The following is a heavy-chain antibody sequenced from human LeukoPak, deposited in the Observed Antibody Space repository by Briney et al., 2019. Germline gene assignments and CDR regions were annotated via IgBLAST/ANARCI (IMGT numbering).Heavy chain of an antibody. Sequence: SETLSLTCTVSSGSISSGGYYWSWIRQHPGKGLEWIGYIYYSGSTYYNPSLKSRVTISVDTSKNQFSLKLSSVTAADTAVYYCARGDASGYPDYWGQGTLVTVSS. J-gene: IGHJ4*02. CDR3: ARGDASGYPDY. D-gene: IGHD3-22*01. CDR1: SGSISSGGYY. CDR2: IYYSGST. V-gene: IGHV4-31*03.